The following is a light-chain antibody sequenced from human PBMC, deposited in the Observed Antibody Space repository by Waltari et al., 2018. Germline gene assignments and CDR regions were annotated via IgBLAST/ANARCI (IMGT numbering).Light chain of an antibody. J-gene: IGLJ2*01. Sequence: SYVLTQPPSVSVAPGQTATITCAGGNIEYKNVHWYQQKPGRAPVLVLYNADVRPSGIPDRFSGSNSGNTATLTIRRVEAGDESDYYCQVGDISTDRPGVEFGGGTKLTVL. CDR3: QVGDISTDRPGVE. V-gene: IGLV3-21*02. CDR2: NAD. CDR1: NIEYKN.